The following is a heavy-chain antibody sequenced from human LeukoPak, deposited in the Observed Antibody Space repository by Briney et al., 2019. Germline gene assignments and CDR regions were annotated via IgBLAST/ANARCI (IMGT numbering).Heavy chain of an antibody. D-gene: IGHD5-12*01. V-gene: IGHV3-7*01. CDR2: IKQDGSEK. CDR1: GLTFVSIW. Sequence: GGPRKLSVAAPGLTFVSIWISWFGQAQGKGWGWGAKIKQDGSEKYYVDSVKGRFTISRDNAKNSLYLQMNSLRAEDTAVYYCARGSSGIYSGYEIDYWGQGTLVTVSS. CDR3: ARGSSGIYSGYEIDY. J-gene: IGHJ4*02.